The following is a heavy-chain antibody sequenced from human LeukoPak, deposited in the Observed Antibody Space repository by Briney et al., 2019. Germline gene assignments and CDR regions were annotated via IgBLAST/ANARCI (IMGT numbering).Heavy chain of an antibody. D-gene: IGHD6-19*01. V-gene: IGHV3-30*02. J-gene: IGHJ4*02. Sequence: GGSLRLSCAASGFPFSDYVMHWVRQAPGKGLEWVAVRYDGNNKYYADSVKGRFTISRDNSKNMLYLQMNSLGTEDTAVYYCAKDRWGAVASFDYWGQGTLVTVSS. CDR2: RYDGNNK. CDR3: AKDRWGAVASFDY. CDR1: GFPFSDYV.